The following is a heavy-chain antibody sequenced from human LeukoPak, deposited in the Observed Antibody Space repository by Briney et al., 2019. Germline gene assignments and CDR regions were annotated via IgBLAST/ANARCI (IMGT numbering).Heavy chain of an antibody. CDR3: ARAAYNWN. CDR1: GFTFRDYV. V-gene: IGHV3-11*01. D-gene: IGHD1-20*01. Sequence: NAGGSLRLSYAASGFTFRDYVMSWVRQAPGKGLEWVSYIDPSGTALFYADSVKGRFTISRDNGKNSLYLQLRSLRADDTAVYYCARAAYNWNWGQGTLVTVSS. CDR2: IDPSGTAL. J-gene: IGHJ4*02.